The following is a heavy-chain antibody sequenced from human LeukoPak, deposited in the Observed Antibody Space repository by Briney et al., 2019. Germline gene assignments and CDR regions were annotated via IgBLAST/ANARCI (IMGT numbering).Heavy chain of an antibody. CDR1: GYTFTSYD. V-gene: IGHV1-8*01. CDR2: MNPNSGNT. D-gene: IGHD3-10*01. J-gene: IGHJ4*02. CDR3: ARGIMVRGVINYLDGNDY. Sequence: ASVKVPCKASGYTFTSYDINWVRQATGQGLEWMGWMNPNSGNTGYAQKFQGRVTMTRNTSISTAYMELSSLRSEDTAVYYCARGIMVRGVINYLDGNDYWGQGTLVTVSS.